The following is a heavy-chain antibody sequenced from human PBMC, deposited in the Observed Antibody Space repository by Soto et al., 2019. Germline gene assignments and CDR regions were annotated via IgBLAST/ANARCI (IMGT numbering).Heavy chain of an antibody. V-gene: IGHV3-48*02. Sequence: PGGSLRVCCAASGFTFKNYVMNWVRQAPGKGLEWVSFIGTAAPTIYYADSVKGRFTISRDNAKSSLYLQMNSLRDEDTAIYYCARNYGAADFWGQGTLVTVSS. CDR2: IGTAAPTI. J-gene: IGHJ4*02. CDR3: ARNYGAADF. CDR1: GFTFKNYV. D-gene: IGHD4-17*01.